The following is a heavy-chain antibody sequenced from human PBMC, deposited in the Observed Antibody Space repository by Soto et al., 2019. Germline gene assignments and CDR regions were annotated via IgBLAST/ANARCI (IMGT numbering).Heavy chain of an antibody. D-gene: IGHD6-6*01. CDR2: INHSGST. J-gene: IGHJ6*02. V-gene: IGHV4-34*01. Sequence: QVQLQQWGAGLLKPSETLSLTCAVYGGSFSGYYWSWIRQPPGKGLEWIGEINHSGSTNYNPSLKSRVTICVDNSKNQFSRKLSSVTAADTAVYYCARGLRGAARGGGGYYYYYYGMDVWGQGTTVTVSS. CDR3: ARGLRGAARGGGGYYYYYYGMDV. CDR1: GGSFSGYY.